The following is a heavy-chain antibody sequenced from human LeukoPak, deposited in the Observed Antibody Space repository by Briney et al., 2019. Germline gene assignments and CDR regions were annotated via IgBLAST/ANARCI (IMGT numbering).Heavy chain of an antibody. V-gene: IGHV3-74*01. CDR3: LLIILGGSSQH. Sequence: GGSLRLSCAASGFTFNNYWMHWVRQAPGKGLVWVSRIKSDGQITTYADSVKGRFTTSRDNAKNTFYLQMNSLRVEDAAVYYCLLIILGGSSQHWGQGILVSVSS. D-gene: IGHD3-3*01. CDR2: IKSDGQIT. J-gene: IGHJ1*01. CDR1: GFTFNNYW.